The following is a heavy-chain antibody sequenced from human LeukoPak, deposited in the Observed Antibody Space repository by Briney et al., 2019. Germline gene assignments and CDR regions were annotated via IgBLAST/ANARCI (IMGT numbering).Heavy chain of an antibody. CDR1: GGTFSSYA. J-gene: IGHJ4*02. CDR3: ARDRGEWYDSSGYYGD. D-gene: IGHD3-22*01. CDR2: IIPIFGIA. V-gene: IGHV1-69*04. Sequence: SLRVSCTASGGTFSSYAISWVRQAPGQGLEWMGRIIPIFGIANYAQKFQGRVTITADKSTSTAYMELSSLRSEDTAVYYCARDRGEWYDSSGYYGDWGQGTLVTVSS.